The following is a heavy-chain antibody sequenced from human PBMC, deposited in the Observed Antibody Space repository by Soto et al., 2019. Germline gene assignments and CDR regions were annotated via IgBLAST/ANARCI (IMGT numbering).Heavy chain of an antibody. V-gene: IGHV1-69*13. CDR3: ASRYCSSTSCYRVYYYGMDV. D-gene: IGHD2-2*02. CDR1: GGTFGSYA. CDR2: IIPIFGTA. J-gene: IGHJ6*02. Sequence: SVKVSCKASGGTFGSYAISWVRRAPGQGLEWMGGIIPIFGTANYAQKFQGRVTITADESTSTAYMELSSLRSEDTAVYYCASRYCSSTSCYRVYYYGMDVWGQGTTVTVSS.